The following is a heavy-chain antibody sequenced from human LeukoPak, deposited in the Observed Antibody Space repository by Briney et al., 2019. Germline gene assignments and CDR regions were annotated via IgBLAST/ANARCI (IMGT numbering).Heavy chain of an antibody. CDR1: GFTFTSYA. CDR3: ARASGLRSFTLIS. CDR2: ISDGTAGT. D-gene: IGHD3-3*01. V-gene: IGHV3-23*01. Sequence: GGSLRLSCAASGFTFTSYAMNWVRQAPGKGLEWVSRISDGTAGTYYADSVKGRFTISRDNSKNTLYLQMNGLRAEDTAVYYCARASGLRSFTLISWGLGTLVTASS. J-gene: IGHJ5*02.